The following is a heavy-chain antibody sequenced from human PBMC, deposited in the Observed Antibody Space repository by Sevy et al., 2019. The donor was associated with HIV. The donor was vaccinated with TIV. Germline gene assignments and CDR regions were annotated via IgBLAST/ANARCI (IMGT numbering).Heavy chain of an antibody. CDR3: ARGSMVRGVSNWFDP. V-gene: IGHV4-34*01. CDR2: INHSGST. D-gene: IGHD3-10*01. CDR1: GGSFSGYY. Sequence: SETLSLTCAVYGGSFSGYYWSWIRQLPGKGLEWIGEINHSGSTNYNPSLKSRVTISVDTSKNQFSLKRSSVTAADTAVYYCARGSMVRGVSNWFDPWGQGTLVTVSS. J-gene: IGHJ5*02.